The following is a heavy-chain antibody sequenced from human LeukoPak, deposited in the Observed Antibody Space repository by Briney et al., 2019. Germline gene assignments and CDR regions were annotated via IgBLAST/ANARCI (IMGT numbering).Heavy chain of an antibody. V-gene: IGHV3-48*01. CDR1: GFSLSIYG. Sequence: GGSLRLSCAASGFSLSIYGVNWVRQAPGKGLEWVSYISSSSSTIYYADSVKGRFTISRDNAKNSLYLQMNSLRAEDTAVYYCARNRLITIFGVVTTENNWFDPWGQGTLVTASS. J-gene: IGHJ5*02. CDR3: ARNRLITIFGVVTTENNWFDP. D-gene: IGHD3-3*01. CDR2: ISSSSSTI.